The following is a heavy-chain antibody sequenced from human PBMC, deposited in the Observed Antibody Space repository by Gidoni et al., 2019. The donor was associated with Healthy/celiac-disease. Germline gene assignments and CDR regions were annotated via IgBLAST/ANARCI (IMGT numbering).Heavy chain of an antibody. Sequence: SISSSSYYWGWIRQPPGKGLEWIGNIYYSGSTYYNPSLKSRVTISVDTSKNQFSLKLSSVTAADTAVYYCASQSSGWRWGDFDYWGQGTLVTVSS. V-gene: IGHV4-39*01. CDR1: SISSSSYY. D-gene: IGHD6-19*01. J-gene: IGHJ4*02. CDR3: ASQSSGWRWGDFDY. CDR2: IYYSGST.